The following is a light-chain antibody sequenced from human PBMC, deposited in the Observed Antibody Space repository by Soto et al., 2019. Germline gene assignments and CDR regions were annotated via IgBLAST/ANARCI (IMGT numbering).Light chain of an antibody. Sequence: DSHMSQSPSSLSVSVGDRVTITSQASQAISNYLNLYQQKPVKAPKLLXYXASNLETGVQSRFSGSGSGTDFTFTISSLQPEDMATYYCQQYDKLPLTFGQGTRWIL. CDR2: XAS. V-gene: IGKV1-33*01. CDR1: QAISNY. CDR3: QQYDKLPLT. J-gene: IGKJ5*01.